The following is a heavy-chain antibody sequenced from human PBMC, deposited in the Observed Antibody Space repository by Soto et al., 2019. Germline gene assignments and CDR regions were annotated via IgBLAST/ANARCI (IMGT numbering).Heavy chain of an antibody. Sequence: QVQLVQSGAEVKKPGASVKVSCKASGYTFTNYGISWVRQAPGQGPEWMGWISGYNGTTKYVQTLQGRVTMTTDTSTSTAYMELRSLRSDDTAVYYCARGGSSWSAEYYQHWGQGTLVIVSS. V-gene: IGHV1-18*01. J-gene: IGHJ1*01. CDR3: ARGGSSWSAEYYQH. D-gene: IGHD6-13*01. CDR2: ISGYNGTT. CDR1: GYTFTNYG.